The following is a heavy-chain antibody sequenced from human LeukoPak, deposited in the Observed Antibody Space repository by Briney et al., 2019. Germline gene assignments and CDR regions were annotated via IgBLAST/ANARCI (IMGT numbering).Heavy chain of an antibody. Sequence: SSETLSLTCAVYGGSFSGYYWSWIRQPPGKGLEWIGEINHSGSTNYNPSLKSRVTISVDTSKNQFPLKLSSVTAADTAVYYCARGRYCSGGSCYVDYWGQGTLVTVSS. V-gene: IGHV4-34*01. J-gene: IGHJ4*02. CDR1: GGSFSGYY. CDR3: ARGRYCSGGSCYVDY. CDR2: INHSGST. D-gene: IGHD2-15*01.